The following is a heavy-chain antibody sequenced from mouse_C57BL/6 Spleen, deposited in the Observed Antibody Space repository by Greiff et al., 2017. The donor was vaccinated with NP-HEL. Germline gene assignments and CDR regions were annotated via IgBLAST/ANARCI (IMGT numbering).Heavy chain of an antibody. CDR1: GYAFSSSW. J-gene: IGHJ3*01. CDR3: ARGERRSAWFAY. CDR2: IYPGDGDT. Sequence: VQLQQSGPELVKPGASVKISCKASGYAFSSSWMNWVKQRPGKGLEWIGRIYPGDGDTNYNGKFKGKATLTADQSSSTAYMQLSSLTSEDSAFYFCARGERRSAWFAYWGQGTLVTVSA. V-gene: IGHV1-82*01.